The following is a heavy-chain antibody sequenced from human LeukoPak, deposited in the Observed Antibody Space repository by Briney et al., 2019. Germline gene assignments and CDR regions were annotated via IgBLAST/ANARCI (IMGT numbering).Heavy chain of an antibody. J-gene: IGHJ5*02. CDR2: MNPNSGNT. V-gene: IGHV1-8*01. D-gene: IGHD2-2*01. CDR3: ARGASHIVAVPAVHNWFDP. CDR1: GYTFTSYD. Sequence: ASVKVSCKASGYTFTSYDINWVRQATGQGLEWMGWMNPNSGNTGYAQKFQGRVTMTRNTSISTAYMELSSLRSEDTAVYYCARGASHIVAVPAVHNWFDPWGQGTLVTVSS.